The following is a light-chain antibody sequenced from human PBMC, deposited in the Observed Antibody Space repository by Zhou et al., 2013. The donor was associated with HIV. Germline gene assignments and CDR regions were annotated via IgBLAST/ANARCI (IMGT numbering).Light chain of an antibody. CDR2: GAS. J-gene: IGKJ1*01. CDR3: QQYGNSPRT. CDR1: QSVSGSY. V-gene: IGKV3-20*01. Sequence: EIVLTQSPGTLSLSPGERATLSCRASQSVSGSYLAWYQQKPGQAPRLLIYGASSRATGIPDRFRGSGSGTDFTLTISRLESEDFAVYYCQQYGNSPRTFGQGTKVEIK.